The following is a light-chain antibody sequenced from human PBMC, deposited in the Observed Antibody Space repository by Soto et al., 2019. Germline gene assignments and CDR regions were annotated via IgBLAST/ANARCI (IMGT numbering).Light chain of an antibody. V-gene: IGKV1-5*03. CDR2: KAS. CDR1: QSISSW. Sequence: DIPMTQSPSTLSASVGDRVTITCRASQSISSWLAWYQQKPGKAPKLLIYKASDLESGVPSRFSGSGSGAEFTLSISSLQPDDFAIYYCQQYNSYPYTFGQGTKLEIK. CDR3: QQYNSYPYT. J-gene: IGKJ2*01.